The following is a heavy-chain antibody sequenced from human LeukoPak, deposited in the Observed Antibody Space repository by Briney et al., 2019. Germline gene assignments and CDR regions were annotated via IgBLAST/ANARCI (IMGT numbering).Heavy chain of an antibody. D-gene: IGHD5-12*01. J-gene: IGHJ6*04. Sequence: PGRSLRLSCAASGFSFSAYGMHWVRQAPGKGLEGVALIWYDGNNKYYADSVKGRFTISRDNSKNTLYLQMNSLRAEDKAVYYCARGSESYDYYCYGMDVWGKGTTVTVS. CDR3: ARGSESYDYYCYGMDV. CDR2: IWYDGNNK. V-gene: IGHV3-33*01. CDR1: GFSFSAYG.